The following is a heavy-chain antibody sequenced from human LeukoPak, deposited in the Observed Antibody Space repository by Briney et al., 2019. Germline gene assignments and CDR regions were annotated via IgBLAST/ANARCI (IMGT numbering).Heavy chain of an antibody. D-gene: IGHD4-11*01. CDR1: GYSHTSDW. CDR3: ARAESSNWDTKYYFDY. CDR2: INPNSGGT. V-gene: IGHV1-2*06. Sequence: ASVKVSCKASGYSHTSDWMHWVRQAPGQGLEWMGRINPNSGGTNYAQKFQGRVTMTRDTSISTAYMELSRLRSDDTAVYYCARAESSNWDTKYYFDYWGQGTLVTVSS. J-gene: IGHJ4*02.